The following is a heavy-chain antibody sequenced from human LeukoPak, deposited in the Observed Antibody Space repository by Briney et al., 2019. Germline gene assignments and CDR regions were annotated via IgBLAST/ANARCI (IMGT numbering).Heavy chain of an antibody. CDR1: GGSISSYY. V-gene: IGHV4-59*01. J-gene: IGHJ3*02. CDR3: ARYTAMVAFHAHGFDI. CDR2: IYYSGST. D-gene: IGHD5-18*01. Sequence: PSETLSLTCTVSGGSISSYYWSWIRQPPGKGLEWLGYIYYSGSTNYNPSLKSRVTISVDTSKNQFSLKLRSVTAADTAVYYCARYTAMVAFHAHGFDIWGQGTMVTVS.